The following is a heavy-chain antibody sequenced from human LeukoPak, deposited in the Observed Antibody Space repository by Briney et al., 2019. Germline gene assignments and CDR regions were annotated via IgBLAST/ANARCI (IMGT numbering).Heavy chain of an antibody. CDR3: AREAIVVVPAAPENFDY. V-gene: IGHV1-46*03. CDR1: GYTFTSYY. Sequence: GASVKVSCTASGYTFTSYYMHWVRQAPGQGLEWMGIINPSGGSTSYAQKFQGRVTMTRDTSTSTVYMELSSLRSEDTAVYYCAREAIVVVPAAPENFDYWGQGTLVTVSS. D-gene: IGHD2-2*01. CDR2: INPSGGST. J-gene: IGHJ4*02.